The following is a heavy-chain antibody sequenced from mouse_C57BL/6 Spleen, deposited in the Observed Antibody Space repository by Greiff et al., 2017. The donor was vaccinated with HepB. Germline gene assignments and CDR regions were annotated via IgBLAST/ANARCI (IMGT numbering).Heavy chain of an antibody. D-gene: IGHD1-1*01. V-gene: IGHV5-4*03. CDR1: GFTFRSYA. J-gene: IGHJ4*01. CDR2: ISDGGSYT. CDR3: ARVVPNYYAMDY. Sequence: EVKLMESGGGLVKPGGSLKLSCAASGFTFRSYAMSWVRQTPEKRLEWVATISDGGSYTYYPDNVKGRFTISRDKATDNLYLQMSHLTSEDTAMYYCARVVPNYYAMDYWGQGTSVTVSS.